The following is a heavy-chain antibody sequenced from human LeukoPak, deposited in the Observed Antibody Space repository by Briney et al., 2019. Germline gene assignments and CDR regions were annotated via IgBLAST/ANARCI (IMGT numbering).Heavy chain of an antibody. CDR1: GFTFSSYA. D-gene: IGHD6-13*01. CDR3: AKDVSRTFAAAGTLDY. V-gene: IGHV3-23*01. CDR2: IRGSGGST. J-gene: IGHJ4*02. Sequence: GGSLRLSCAASGFTFSSYAMSWVRQAPGKGLEWVSAIRGSGGSTYYADSVKGRFTISRDNSKNTLYLQMNSLRAEDTAVYYCAKDVSRTFAAAGTLDYWGQGTLVTVSS.